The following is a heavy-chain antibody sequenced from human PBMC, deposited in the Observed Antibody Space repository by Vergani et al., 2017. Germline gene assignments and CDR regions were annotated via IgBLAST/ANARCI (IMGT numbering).Heavy chain of an antibody. J-gene: IGHJ6*02. CDR3: ARGDCSSTSCYGGMDV. V-gene: IGHV1-2*02. Sequence: QVQLVQSGAEVKKPGASVKVSCKASGYTFTGYYMHWVRQAPGQGLEWMGWINPNSGGTNYAQKFQGRVTMTRDTSISTAYMELSRLSSDDTAVYYCARGDCSSTSCYGGMDVWGQGTTVTVSS. D-gene: IGHD2-2*01. CDR1: GYTFTGYY. CDR2: INPNSGGT.